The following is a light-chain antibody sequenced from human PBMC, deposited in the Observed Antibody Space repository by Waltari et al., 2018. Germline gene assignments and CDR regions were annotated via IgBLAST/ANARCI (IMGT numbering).Light chain of an antibody. V-gene: IGLV3-1*01. CDR3: QTYDGTTIL. Sequence: SYELTQPRSLSVSPGQTAIIPCSGEQLEQNYASWYQQRPGQSPVLVIYQDNNRPSVIPERFSGSGSGTTATLTISGTQVGDEADYYCQTYDGTTILFGGGTKLTVL. J-gene: IGLJ2*01. CDR2: QDN. CDR1: QLEQNY.